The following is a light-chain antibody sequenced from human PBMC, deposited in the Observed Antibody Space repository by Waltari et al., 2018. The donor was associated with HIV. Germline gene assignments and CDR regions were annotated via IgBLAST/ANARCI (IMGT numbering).Light chain of an antibody. V-gene: IGKV1-16*02. Sequence: DIQVTQSPSSLSASVGDRVTITCRASRGINNSLAWFQQKPGKVPTPLIYAASTLQTGVPAKLSGSGSGTDFTLTISTLQPEDLATYYCLQYITYPFTFGPGTTVDI. J-gene: IGKJ3*01. CDR2: AAS. CDR3: LQYITYPFT. CDR1: RGINNS.